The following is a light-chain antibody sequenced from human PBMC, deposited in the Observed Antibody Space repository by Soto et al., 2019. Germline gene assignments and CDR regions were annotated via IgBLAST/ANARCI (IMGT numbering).Light chain of an antibody. CDR3: PQYGSSPLYT. Sequence: EIVLTQSPGTLSLSPGERATLSCRASQSVSRSSLAWYQQKPGQAPRLLIYVASSRSTGIRDRFSGSGSWTYCTLTISSLEPEDLAVNYCPQYGSSPLYTFGQGNKLE. CDR2: VAS. V-gene: IGKV3-20*01. J-gene: IGKJ2*01. CDR1: QSVSRSS.